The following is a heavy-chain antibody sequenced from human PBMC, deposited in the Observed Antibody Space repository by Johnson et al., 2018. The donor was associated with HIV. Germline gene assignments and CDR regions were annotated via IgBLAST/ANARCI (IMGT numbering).Heavy chain of an antibody. Sequence: VQLVESGGGLVQPGGSLRLSCAASGFTVRNKYMTWVRQSPWKGLEWVSVIYSGGSTYYADSVKGRFTISRDNSKNTLYLQMGSLRAEDMAVYYCARERVGDAFDIWGQGTMVTVSS. V-gene: IGHV3-66*01. J-gene: IGHJ3*02. CDR1: GFTVRNKY. D-gene: IGHD1-26*01. CDR2: IYSGGST. CDR3: ARERVGDAFDI.